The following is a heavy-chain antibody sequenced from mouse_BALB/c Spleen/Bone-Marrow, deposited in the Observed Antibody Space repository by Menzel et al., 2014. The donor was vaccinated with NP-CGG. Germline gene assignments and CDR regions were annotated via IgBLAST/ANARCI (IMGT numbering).Heavy chain of an antibody. CDR3: ARDRGYYKDVGDY. D-gene: IGHD2-3*01. J-gene: IGHJ2*01. Sequence: QVQLQQSGPGLVAPSQSLSITCTVSGFSLTSYGVHWVRQPPGKGLEWLGVIWAGGSTNYNSALMSRLSISKDNSESQVFLKMNSLQTDDTATYYCARDRGYYKDVGDYWGQGTTLTVSS. CDR1: GFSLTSYG. V-gene: IGHV2-9*02. CDR2: IWAGGST.